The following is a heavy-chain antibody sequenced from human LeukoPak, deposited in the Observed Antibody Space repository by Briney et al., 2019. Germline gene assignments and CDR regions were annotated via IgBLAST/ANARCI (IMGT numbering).Heavy chain of an antibody. Sequence: SETLSLTCTVSGGSISSGGYYWSWIRQHPGKGLEWIGYIYYSGSTYYNPSLKSRVTISVDTSKNQFSLKLSSVTAADTAVYYCARVLIFGGDYGKPWLTFDYWGQGTLVTVSS. CDR3: ARVLIFGGDYGKPWLTFDY. CDR2: IYYSGST. V-gene: IGHV4-31*03. J-gene: IGHJ4*02. D-gene: IGHD4-17*01. CDR1: GGSISSGGYY.